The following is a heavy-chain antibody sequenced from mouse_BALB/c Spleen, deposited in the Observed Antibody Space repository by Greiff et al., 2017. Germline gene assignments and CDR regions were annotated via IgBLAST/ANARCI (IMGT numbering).Heavy chain of an antibody. D-gene: IGHD2-14*01. J-gene: IGHJ2*01. Sequence: EVKLVESGGGLVEPGGSLKLSCAASGFTFSSYAMSWVRQTPEKRLEWVASISSGGSTYYPDSVKGRFTISRDNARNILYLQMSSLRSEDTAMYYCARKNRSYYFDYWGQGTTLTVSS. CDR3: ARKNRSYYFDY. CDR1: GFTFSSYA. V-gene: IGHV5-6-5*01. CDR2: ISSGGST.